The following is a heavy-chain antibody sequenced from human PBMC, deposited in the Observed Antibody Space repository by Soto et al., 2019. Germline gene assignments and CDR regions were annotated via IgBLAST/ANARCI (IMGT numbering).Heavy chain of an antibody. J-gene: IGHJ6*02. CDR3: TTGAGHAKLGQWLVSYYYYGMDV. CDR1: GFTFSNAW. Sequence: GGSLRLSCAASGFTFSNAWMNWVRQAPGKGLEWVGRIKSKTDGGTTDYAAPVKGRFTISRDDSKNTLYLQMNSLKTEDTAVYYCTTGAGHAKLGQWLVSYYYYGMDVWGQGTTVTVSS. CDR2: IKSKTDGGTT. V-gene: IGHV3-15*07. D-gene: IGHD6-19*01.